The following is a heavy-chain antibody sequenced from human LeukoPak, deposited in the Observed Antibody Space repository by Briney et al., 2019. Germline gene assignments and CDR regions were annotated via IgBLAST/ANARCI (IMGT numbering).Heavy chain of an antibody. Sequence: PGGSLRLSCAASGFTFSSYAMSWVRQAPGKGLEWVSAISGSGGSTYYADSVKGRFTISRDNSKNTLYLQMNSLRAEDTAVYYCAKDPGDYYYDSSGYSYFDYWGQGTLVTVSS. D-gene: IGHD3-22*01. V-gene: IGHV3-23*01. CDR3: AKDPGDYYYDSSGYSYFDY. CDR1: GFTFSSYA. CDR2: ISGSGGST. J-gene: IGHJ4*02.